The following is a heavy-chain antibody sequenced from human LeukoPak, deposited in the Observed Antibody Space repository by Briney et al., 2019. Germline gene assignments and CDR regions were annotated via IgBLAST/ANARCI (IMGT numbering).Heavy chain of an antibody. D-gene: IGHD2-15*01. J-gene: IGHJ4*02. CDR2: IYYNGST. Sequence: SETLSLTCTVSGGSIRYYYWSWIRQSPGKGLEWTGYIYYNGSTNYNPSLKSRVTISVDMSKNQFSLKMSSVTAADTAVYYCARKGGLFDYWGQGRLVTVSS. V-gene: IGHV4-59*01. CDR1: GGSIRYYY. CDR3: ARKGGLFDY.